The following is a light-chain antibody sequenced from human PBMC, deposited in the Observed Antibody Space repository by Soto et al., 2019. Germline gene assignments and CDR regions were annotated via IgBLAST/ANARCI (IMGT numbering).Light chain of an antibody. J-gene: IGLJ2*01. CDR2: EVS. V-gene: IGLV2-14*01. CDR1: SSDVGGYNY. Sequence: QPVLTQPASVSGSPGQSITISCTGTSSDVGGYNYVSWYQQHPGKAPKLMIYEVSNRTSGVSNRFSGSKSGNTASLTISGLQAEDEADYYCSSYTSSRNVVFGGGTKLTVL. CDR3: SSYTSSRNVV.